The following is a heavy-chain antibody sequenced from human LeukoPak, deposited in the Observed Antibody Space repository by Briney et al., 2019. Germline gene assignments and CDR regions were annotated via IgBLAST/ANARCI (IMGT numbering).Heavy chain of an antibody. D-gene: IGHD3-10*01. V-gene: IGHV3-23*01. CDR3: AGNYGPYYFDY. CDR2: ISGSGGNT. J-gene: IGHJ4*02. Sequence: GGSLRLSCAGSGFTFSSYAMSWVRQAPGKGLEWVSAISGSGGNTYYTDSVKGRFTISRDNSKNTLYLQMNSLRAEDTAVYYCAGNYGPYYFDYWGQGTLVTVSS. CDR1: GFTFSSYA.